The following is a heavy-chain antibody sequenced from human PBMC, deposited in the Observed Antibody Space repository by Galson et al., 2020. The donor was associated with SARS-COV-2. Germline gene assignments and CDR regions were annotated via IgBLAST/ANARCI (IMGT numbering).Heavy chain of an antibody. CDR1: GFSLSTSGVG. J-gene: IGHJ4*02. Sequence: KMSGPTLVKPTQTLTLTCTFSGFSLSTSGVGVGWIRQPPGKALEWLALIYWDDDKRYSPSLKSRLTITKDTSKNQVVLTMTNMDPVDTATYYCAHRPRSSMIVVGYYFDYWGQGTLVTVSS. D-gene: IGHD3-22*01. V-gene: IGHV2-5*02. CDR2: IYWDDDK. CDR3: AHRPRSSMIVVGYYFDY.